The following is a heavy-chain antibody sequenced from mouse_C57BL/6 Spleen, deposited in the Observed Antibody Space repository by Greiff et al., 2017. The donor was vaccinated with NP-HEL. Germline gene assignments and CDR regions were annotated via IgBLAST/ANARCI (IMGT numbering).Heavy chain of an antibody. CDR3: ARKGGSSYNLFAY. CDR2: IYPSDSET. D-gene: IGHD1-1*01. V-gene: IGHV1-61*01. J-gene: IGHJ3*01. CDR1: GYTFTSYW. Sequence: VKLQQPGAELVRPGSSVKLSCKASGYTFTSYWMDWVKQRPGQGLEWIGNIYPSDSETHYNQKFKDKATLTVDKSSSTAYMQLSSLTSEDSAVYYCARKGGSSYNLFAYWGQGTLVTVSA.